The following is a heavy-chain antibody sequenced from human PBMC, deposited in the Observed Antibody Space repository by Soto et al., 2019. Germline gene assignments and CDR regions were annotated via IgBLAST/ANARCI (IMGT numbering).Heavy chain of an antibody. D-gene: IGHD3-10*01. CDR3: ARDPRGHYYYGMDV. Sequence: GGSLRLSCAASGFTFSGYEMNWVRQAPGGGLEWISYISGSGDTIYYADSVEGRFTISRDNAKNSLYLQMNSLRADDTAVYYCARDPRGHYYYGMDVWGQGTTVTVSS. CDR2: ISGSGDTI. CDR1: GFTFSGYE. J-gene: IGHJ6*02. V-gene: IGHV3-48*03.